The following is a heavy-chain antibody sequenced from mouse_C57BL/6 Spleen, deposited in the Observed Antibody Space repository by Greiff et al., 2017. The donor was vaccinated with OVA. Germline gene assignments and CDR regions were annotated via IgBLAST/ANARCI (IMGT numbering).Heavy chain of an antibody. Sequence: QVQLQQSDAELVKPGASVKISCKVSGYTFTDHTIHWMKQRPEQGLEWIGHIYPRDGSTKYNETFKGKATLTADKSSSTAYMQLNSLTSEDSAVYVCARRDWDIDYYAMDYWGQGTSVTVSS. CDR3: ARRDWDIDYYAMDY. V-gene: IGHV1-78*01. J-gene: IGHJ4*01. CDR1: GYTFTDHT. D-gene: IGHD4-1*01. CDR2: IYPRDGST.